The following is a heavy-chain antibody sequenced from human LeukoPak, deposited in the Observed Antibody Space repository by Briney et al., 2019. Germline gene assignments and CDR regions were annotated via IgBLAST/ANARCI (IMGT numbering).Heavy chain of an antibody. CDR3: ARGGYSHPLDYYMDV. D-gene: IGHD5-18*01. V-gene: IGHV3-23*01. J-gene: IGHJ6*03. Sequence: PGGSLRLSCAASGFTFSSYAMSWVRQAPGKGLEWVSAISGSGGSTYYADSVKGRFTISRDNSKNTLYLQMNSLRAEDTAVYYCARGGYSHPLDYYMDVWGKGTTVTVSS. CDR1: GFTFSSYA. CDR2: ISGSGGST.